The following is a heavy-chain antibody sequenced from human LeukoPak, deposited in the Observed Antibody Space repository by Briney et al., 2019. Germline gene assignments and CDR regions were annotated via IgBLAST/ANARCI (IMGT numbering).Heavy chain of an antibody. J-gene: IGHJ4*02. Sequence: GGSLRLSCVASGFSISNYWMGWVRQAPGKGLEWAAFIRYDGSNKYYADSVKGRFTISRDNSKNTLYLQMNSLRAADTAVYYCAKDPTHYRVWDDYDSTVLSYWGQGTLVTVSS. CDR1: GFSISNYW. D-gene: IGHD3-22*01. CDR2: IRYDGSNK. CDR3: AKDPTHYRVWDDYDSTVLSY. V-gene: IGHV3-30*02.